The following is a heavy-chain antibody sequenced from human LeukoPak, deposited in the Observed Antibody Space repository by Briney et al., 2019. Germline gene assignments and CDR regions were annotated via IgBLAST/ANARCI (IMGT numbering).Heavy chain of an antibody. Sequence: GESLKISGKGSGYSFTSYWIGWVRQMPGKGLEWMGIIYPGDPDTRYSPSFQGQVTISADKSISTAYLQWSSLKASDTAMYYCARTTKGDYGDYVGWFDPWGQGTLVTVSS. D-gene: IGHD4-17*01. CDR3: ARTTKGDYGDYVGWFDP. V-gene: IGHV5-51*01. CDR2: IYPGDPDT. J-gene: IGHJ5*02. CDR1: GYSFTSYW.